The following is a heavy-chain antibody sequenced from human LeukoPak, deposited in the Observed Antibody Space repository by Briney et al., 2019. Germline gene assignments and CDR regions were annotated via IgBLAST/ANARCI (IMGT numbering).Heavy chain of an antibody. Sequence: SETLSLTCTVSGGSISSGDYYWSWIRQPPGKGLEWIGYIYYSGSTYYNPSLKSRVTISVDTSKNQFSLKLSSVTAADTAVYYCARAGADIVVVPAAIYWLDPWGQGTLVTVSS. CDR2: IYYSGST. CDR1: GGSISSGDYY. CDR3: ARAGADIVVVPAAIYWLDP. J-gene: IGHJ5*02. D-gene: IGHD2-2*01. V-gene: IGHV4-30-4*01.